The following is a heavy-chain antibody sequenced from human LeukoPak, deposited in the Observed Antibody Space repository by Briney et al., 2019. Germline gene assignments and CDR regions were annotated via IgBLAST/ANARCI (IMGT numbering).Heavy chain of an antibody. V-gene: IGHV3-48*01. D-gene: IGHD3-22*01. J-gene: IGHJ3*02. CDR2: ISSSSSTI. Sequence: PGGSLRLSCAASGFTFSSYSMNGVGQAQGKGREGVSYISSSSSTIYYADSVKGRFTISRDNAKNSLYLQMNSLRAEDTAVYYCARESITTDAFDIWGQGTMVTVSS. CDR3: ARESITTDAFDI. CDR1: GFTFSSYS.